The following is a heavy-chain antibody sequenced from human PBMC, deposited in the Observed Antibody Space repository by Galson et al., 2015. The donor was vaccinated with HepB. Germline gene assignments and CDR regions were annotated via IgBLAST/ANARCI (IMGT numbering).Heavy chain of an antibody. CDR3: ARVLHPNRYYYYGMDV. CDR2: ISYDGSNK. V-gene: IGHV3-30-3*01. CDR1: GFTFSSYA. J-gene: IGHJ6*02. Sequence: LRLSCAASGFTFSSYAMHWVRQAPGKGLEWVAVISYDGSNKYYADSVKGRFTISRDNSKNTLYLQMNSLRAEDTAVYYCARVLHPNRYYYYGMDVWGQGTTVTVSS. D-gene: IGHD1-14*01.